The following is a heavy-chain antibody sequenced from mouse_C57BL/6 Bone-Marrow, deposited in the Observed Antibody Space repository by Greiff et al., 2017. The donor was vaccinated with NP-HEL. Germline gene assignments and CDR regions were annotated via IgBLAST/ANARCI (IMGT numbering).Heavy chain of an antibody. Sequence: EVQVVESGAELVRPGASVKLSCTASGFNIKDDYMHWVKQRPEQGLEWIGWIDPENGDTEYASKFQGKATITADTSSNTAYLQLSSLTSEDTAVYYCTPLNAMDYWGQGTSVTVSS. CDR1: GFNIKDDY. V-gene: IGHV14-4*01. J-gene: IGHJ4*01. CDR2: IDPENGDT. CDR3: TPLNAMDY.